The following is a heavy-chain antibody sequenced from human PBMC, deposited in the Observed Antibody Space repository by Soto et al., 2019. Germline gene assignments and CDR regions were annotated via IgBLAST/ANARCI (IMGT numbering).Heavy chain of an antibody. Sequence: GGSLRLSCTASGFTFDDYAMHWVRQAPGQGLEWMGWINPNSGGTKSAQKFQGRVTMTRDTSISTAYMELSRLRSDDTAVYYCARRKGDYCDSSGYHYYFDYWGQGTLVTVSS. CDR2: INPNSGGT. V-gene: IGHV1-2*02. J-gene: IGHJ4*02. CDR3: ARRKGDYCDSSGYHYYFDY. CDR1: GFTFDDYA. D-gene: IGHD3-22*01.